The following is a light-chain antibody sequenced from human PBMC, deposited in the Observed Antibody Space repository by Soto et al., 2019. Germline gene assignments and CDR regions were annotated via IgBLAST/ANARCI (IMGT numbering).Light chain of an antibody. Sequence: QSVLTQPASVSGSPGQSITISCTGTSSDVGDYNYVSWYQQHPGKAPKVMIYDVSNRPSGVSNRFSGSKSGNTASLTISGLQAADEADYYCSSYTSSSTLVFGTGTKLTVL. CDR1: SSDVGDYNY. CDR2: DVS. J-gene: IGLJ1*01. V-gene: IGLV2-14*01. CDR3: SSYTSSSTLV.